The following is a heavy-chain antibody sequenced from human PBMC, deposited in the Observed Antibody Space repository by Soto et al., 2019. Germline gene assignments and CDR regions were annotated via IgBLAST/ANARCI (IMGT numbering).Heavy chain of an antibody. Sequence: ASVKVSCKACGYTFTGYYMHWVRQAPGQGLEWMGWINPNSGGTNYAQKFQGWVTMTRDTSISTAYMELSRLRSDDTAVYYCARGSSSSSFSDWFQAWGEATLVKVS. CDR1: GYTFTGYY. V-gene: IGHV1-2*04. D-gene: IGHD6-6*01. CDR3: ARGSSSSSFSDWFQA. J-gene: IGHJ5*02. CDR2: INPNSGGT.